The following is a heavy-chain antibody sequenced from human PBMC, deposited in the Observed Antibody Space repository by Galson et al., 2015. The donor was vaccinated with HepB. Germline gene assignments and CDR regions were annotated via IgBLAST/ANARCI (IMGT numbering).Heavy chain of an antibody. CDR1: GFTFNTYA. CDR3: AKEGDLWDFDY. J-gene: IGHJ4*02. Sequence: SLRLSCAASGFTFNTYAMSWVRQAPGKGLEWVSSASSGGFTYYGYSVRGRFTISRDNSKNTLFLQMNSLTAEDTAVYYCAKEGDLWDFDYWGQGTPVTVSS. D-gene: IGHD3-16*01. V-gene: IGHV3-23*01. CDR2: ASSGGFT.